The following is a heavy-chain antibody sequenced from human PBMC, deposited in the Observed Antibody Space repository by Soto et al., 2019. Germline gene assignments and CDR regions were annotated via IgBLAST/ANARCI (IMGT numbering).Heavy chain of an antibody. Sequence: EVQLLESGGGLVQPGGSLRLSCAASGFTFYSYAMTWVRQAPGKGLAWVSSISGSGGTTYYADSVKGRFTISRDSSKNTLYLQMNSLRTEDTAVYYCAKAHSFVELTPFDYWGQGSLVTVSS. CDR2: ISGSGGTT. CDR1: GFTFYSYA. CDR3: AKAHSFVELTPFDY. V-gene: IGHV3-23*01. D-gene: IGHD1-7*01. J-gene: IGHJ4*02.